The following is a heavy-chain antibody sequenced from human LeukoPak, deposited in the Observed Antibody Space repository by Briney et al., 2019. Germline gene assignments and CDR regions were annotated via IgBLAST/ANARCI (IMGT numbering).Heavy chain of an antibody. Sequence: SETLSLTCTVSGGSISSYYWSWIRQPPGKGLEWIGYIYYSGSTNYNPSLKSRVTISVDTPKNQFSLKLSSVTAADTAVYYCARGTTDNYDFWSGPDYWGQGTLVTVSS. CDR3: ARGTTDNYDFWSGPDY. CDR1: GGSISSYY. V-gene: IGHV4-59*01. J-gene: IGHJ4*02. CDR2: IYYSGST. D-gene: IGHD3-3*01.